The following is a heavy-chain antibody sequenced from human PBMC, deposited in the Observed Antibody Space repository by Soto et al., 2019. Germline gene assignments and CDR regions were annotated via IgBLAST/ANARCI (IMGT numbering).Heavy chain of an antibody. J-gene: IGHJ4*02. CDR3: ASARAPYDFRGGHFIWTLDH. CDR2: VYYTGNT. CDR1: GDSIKNYY. V-gene: IGHV4-59*01. Sequence: QVQLQELGPGLVKPSETLSLTCAVSGDSIKNYYWSWIRQPPGKGLEWIGYVYYTGNTNYNSTLRSRVTMSADTSKNRFSLRLTSLTAADTAVYYCASARAPYDFRGGHFIWTLDHWGQGTLVTVSS. D-gene: IGHD3-3*01.